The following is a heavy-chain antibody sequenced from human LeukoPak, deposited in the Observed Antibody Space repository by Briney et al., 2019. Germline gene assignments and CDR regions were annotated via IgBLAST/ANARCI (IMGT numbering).Heavy chain of an antibody. CDR1: GFTFSSYA. Sequence: PGRSLRLSCAASGFTFSSYAMHWVRQAPGKGLEWVAVISYDGSNKYYTDSVKGRFTVSRDNSKNTLYLQMNSLRAEDTALYYCARDNPPDYWGQGTLVTVSS. J-gene: IGHJ4*02. CDR2: ISYDGSNK. CDR3: ARDNPPDY. V-gene: IGHV3-30-3*01.